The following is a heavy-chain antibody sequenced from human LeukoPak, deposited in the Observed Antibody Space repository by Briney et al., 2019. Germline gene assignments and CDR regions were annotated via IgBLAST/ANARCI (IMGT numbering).Heavy chain of an antibody. V-gene: IGHV1-69*10. Sequence: SVKVSCKASGGTFSDYALNWVRQAPGQGLEWMGVFIPILGTANSTQKFQDRVTITADISTNTVYMELSSLRSEDTAVYYCARAPRYYYGSADYWGQGTLVTVSS. J-gene: IGHJ4*02. CDR1: GGTFSDYA. CDR2: FIPILGTA. CDR3: ARAPRYYYGSADY. D-gene: IGHD3-10*01.